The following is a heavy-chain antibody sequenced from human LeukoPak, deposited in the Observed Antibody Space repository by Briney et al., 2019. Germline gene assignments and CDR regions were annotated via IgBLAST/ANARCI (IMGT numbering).Heavy chain of an antibody. CDR1: GGSISSSSYY. CDR3: ARQRGGSGNKKPQIVDY. J-gene: IGHJ4*02. CDR2: IYYSGST. Sequence: SETLSLTCTVSGGSISSSSYYWGWIRQPPGKGLEWIGSIYYSGSTYYNPSLKSRVTISVDTSKNQFSLKLSSVTAADTAVYYCARQRGGSGNKKPQIVDYWGQGTLVTVSS. V-gene: IGHV4-39*01. D-gene: IGHD3-10*01.